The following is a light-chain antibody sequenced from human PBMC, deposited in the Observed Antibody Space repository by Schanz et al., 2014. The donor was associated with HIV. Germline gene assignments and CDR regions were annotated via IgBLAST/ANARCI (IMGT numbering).Light chain of an antibody. V-gene: IGLV2-14*01. CDR3: AAWDDSLNGVV. Sequence: QSALTQPASVSGSPGQSITISCTGTNSDVGGYHYVSWYQQHPGKAPKLIIYDVNYRPSGVSSRFFGSKSGNTASLAISGLQSADEAEYYCAAWDDSLNGVVFGGGTKLTVL. CDR1: NSDVGGYHY. J-gene: IGLJ2*01. CDR2: DVN.